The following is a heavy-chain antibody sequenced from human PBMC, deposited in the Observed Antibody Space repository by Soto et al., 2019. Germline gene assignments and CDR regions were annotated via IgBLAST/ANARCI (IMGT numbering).Heavy chain of an antibody. CDR3: ARRRGLRGRPSY. J-gene: IGHJ4*02. CDR2: IDPSDSYT. CDR1: GYSFTSYW. D-gene: IGHD5-12*01. V-gene: IGHV5-10-1*01. Sequence: GESLKISCKGSGYSFTSYWISWVRQMPGKGLEWMGRIDPSDSYTNYSPSLQGHVTISADKSISTAYLQWSSLKASDTAMYYCARRRGLRGRPSYWGQGTLVTVSS.